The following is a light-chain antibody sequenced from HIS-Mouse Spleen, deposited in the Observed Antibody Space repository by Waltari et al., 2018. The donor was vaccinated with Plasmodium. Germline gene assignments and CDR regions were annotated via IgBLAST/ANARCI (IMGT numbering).Light chain of an antibody. Sequence: SYELTQPPSVSVSPGQTARITCSGDALPQKYAYWYQQKSGQAPVLVIYEDSKRPSGSPERFAGSSSGTMATFTISGAQVEDEADYYCYSTDSSGNHRVFGGGTKLTVL. V-gene: IGLV3-10*01. CDR1: ALPQKY. CDR3: YSTDSSGNHRV. CDR2: EDS. J-gene: IGLJ3*02.